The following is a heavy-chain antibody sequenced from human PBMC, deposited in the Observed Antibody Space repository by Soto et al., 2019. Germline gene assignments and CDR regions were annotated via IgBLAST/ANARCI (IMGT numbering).Heavy chain of an antibody. CDR1: GDSVSSNSAA. D-gene: IGHD1-7*01. V-gene: IGHV6-1*01. CDR3: AREFRNYGNWFDP. CDR2: TYYRSKWYN. Sequence: PSQTLSLTCAISGDSVSSNSAAWTWIRQSPSRGLEWLGRTYYRSKWYNDYVVSVKSRITINPDTSKNQFSLQLNSVTPEDTAVYYCAREFRNYGNWFDPWGQGTLVTVSS. J-gene: IGHJ5*02.